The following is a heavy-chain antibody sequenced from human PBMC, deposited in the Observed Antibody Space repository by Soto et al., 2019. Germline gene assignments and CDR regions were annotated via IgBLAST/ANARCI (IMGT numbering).Heavy chain of an antibody. CDR2: ISGSGGST. V-gene: IGHV3-23*01. CDR1: GFTFSSYA. Sequence: AGGSLRLSCAASGFTFSSYAMSWVRQAPGKGLEWVSAISGSGGSTYYADSVKGRFTISRDNSKNTLYLQMNSLRAEDTAVYYCAKVGNRAMVTGFEYYWGQGTLVTVSS. J-gene: IGHJ4*02. CDR3: AKVGNRAMVTGFEYY. D-gene: IGHD5-18*01.